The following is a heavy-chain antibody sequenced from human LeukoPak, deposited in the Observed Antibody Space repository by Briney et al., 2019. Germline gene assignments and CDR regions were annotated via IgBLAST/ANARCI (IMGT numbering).Heavy chain of an antibody. CDR1: GDSISTSNSY. D-gene: IGHD1-26*01. V-gene: IGHV4-39*07. CDR3: ARGLWGSYPDY. J-gene: IGHJ4*02. Sequence: SETLSLTCTVSGDSISTSNSYWGWIRQPPGKGLEWIGEINHSGSTNYNPSLKSRVTISVDTSKNQFSLKLSSVTAADTAVYYCARGLWGSYPDYWGQGTLVTVSS. CDR2: INHSGST.